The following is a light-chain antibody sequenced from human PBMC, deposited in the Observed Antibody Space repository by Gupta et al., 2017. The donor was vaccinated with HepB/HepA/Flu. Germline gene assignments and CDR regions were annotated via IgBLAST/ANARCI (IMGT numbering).Light chain of an antibody. CDR2: AAS. J-gene: IGKJ2*01. V-gene: IGKV3-20*01. CDR1: KNVSSKY. CDR3: QQYGSSPYT. Sequence: EIVLTQSPGTLSLSPRERATLSCRSSKNVSSKYLGWYQQKPGQAPRLLIYAASSRATGIPDRFSGSGSETDFTLTISSLEPEDFAVYYCQQYGSSPYTFGQGTKLEIK.